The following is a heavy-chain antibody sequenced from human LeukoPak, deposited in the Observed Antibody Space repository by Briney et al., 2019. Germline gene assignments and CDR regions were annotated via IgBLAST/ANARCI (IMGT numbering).Heavy chain of an antibody. CDR2: IYYSGST. CDR3: ARGPDILTGYYYYYYYMDV. D-gene: IGHD3-9*01. J-gene: IGHJ6*03. CDR1: GGSISSNSYY. V-gene: IGHV4-39*01. Sequence: SETLSLTCAVSGGSISSNSYYWGWIRQPPGKGLEWIGSIYYSGSTYYNPSLKSRVTISVDTSKNQFSLKLSSVTAADTAVYYCARGPDILTGYYYYYYYMDVWGKGTTVTVSS.